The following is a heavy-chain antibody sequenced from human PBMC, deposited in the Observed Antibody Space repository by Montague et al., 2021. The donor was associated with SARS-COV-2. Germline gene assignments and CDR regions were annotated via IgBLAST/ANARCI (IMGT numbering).Heavy chain of an antibody. D-gene: IGHD3-22*01. CDR2: IYYTGNT. CDR1: VGSFSGYY. CDR3: ARLKRYFDSSGSPSAFDF. V-gene: IGHV4-34*01. J-gene: IGHJ3*01. Sequence: SETLSLTCAVYVGSFSGYYWSWIRQPPGKGLEWIGSIYYTGNTYYNPSLKSRVTISVVTSKNHFTLKLSSVTAAETAVYYCARLKRYFDSSGSPSAFDFWGQGTKVTVSS.